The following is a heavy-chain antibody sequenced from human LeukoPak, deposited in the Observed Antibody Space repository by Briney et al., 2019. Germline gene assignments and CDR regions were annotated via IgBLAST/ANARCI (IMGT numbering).Heavy chain of an antibody. D-gene: IGHD6-19*01. V-gene: IGHV4-61*09. CDR3: ARGLAGWGYNWFDP. J-gene: IGHJ5*02. CDR2: IYTSGSI. CDR1: GGSISSGSYY. Sequence: PSETLSLTCTVSGGSISSGSYYWSWIRQLAGKGLEYIGHIYTSGSINYNPSLKSRVTISVDTSKNQFSLKLRSVTAADTAVYYCARGLAGWGYNWFDPWGQGTLVTVSS.